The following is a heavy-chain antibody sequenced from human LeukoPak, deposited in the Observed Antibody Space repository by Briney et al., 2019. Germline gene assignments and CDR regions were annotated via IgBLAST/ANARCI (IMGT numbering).Heavy chain of an antibody. Sequence: GGSLRLSCAASGFTFSSYSMKWVRQAPGKGLEWVSSISSSSSYIYYADSVKGRFTISRDNAKNSLYLQMNSLRAEDTAVYYCARGGDYYDFWSGENWFDPWGQGTLVTVSS. J-gene: IGHJ5*02. CDR2: ISSSSSYI. CDR3: ARGGDYYDFWSGENWFDP. CDR1: GFTFSSYS. D-gene: IGHD3-3*01. V-gene: IGHV3-21*01.